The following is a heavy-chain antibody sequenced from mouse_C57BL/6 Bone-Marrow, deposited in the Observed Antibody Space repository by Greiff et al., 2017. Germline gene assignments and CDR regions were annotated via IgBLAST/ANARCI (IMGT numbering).Heavy chain of an antibody. CDR1: GYTFTSYG. V-gene: IGHV1-81*01. J-gene: IGHJ2*01. Sequence: QVQLQQSGAELARPGASVKLSCKASGYTFTSYGISWVKQRTGQGLEWIGEIYPRSGNTYYNEKFKGKATLTADKSSSTAYMELRSLTSEDSAVYFCARGRGGIYYFDYWGQGTTLTVSS. CDR3: ARGRGGIYYFDY. CDR2: IYPRSGNT.